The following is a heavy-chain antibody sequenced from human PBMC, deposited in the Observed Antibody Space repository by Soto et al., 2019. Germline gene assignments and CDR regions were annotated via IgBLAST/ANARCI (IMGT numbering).Heavy chain of an antibody. CDR2: IYYSGST. J-gene: IGHJ4*02. CDR3: ALAVAKTIDY. CDR1: GGSISSSSYY. V-gene: IGHV4-39*01. Sequence: AETLTLTCTVSGGSISSSSYYWGWIRQPPGKGLEWIGSIYYSGSTYYNPSLKSRVTISVDTSKNQFSLKLSSVTAADTAVYYCALAVAKTIDYWGQGNLVTVSS. D-gene: IGHD6-19*01.